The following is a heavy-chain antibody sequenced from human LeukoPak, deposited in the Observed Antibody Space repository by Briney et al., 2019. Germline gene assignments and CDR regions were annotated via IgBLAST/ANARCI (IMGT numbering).Heavy chain of an antibody. D-gene: IGHD2-2*01. V-gene: IGHV1-2*02. J-gene: IGHJ4*02. Sequence: GASVKVSCKASGYTFTSYDINWVRQAPGQGLEWMGWINPNSGGTNYAQKFQGRVTMTRDTSISTAYMELSRLRSDDTAVYYCARADAVPAAMGGYWGQGTLVTVSS. CDR1: GYTFTSYD. CDR3: ARADAVPAAMGGY. CDR2: INPNSGGT.